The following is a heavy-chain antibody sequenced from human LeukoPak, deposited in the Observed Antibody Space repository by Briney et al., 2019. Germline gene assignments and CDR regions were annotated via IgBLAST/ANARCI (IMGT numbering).Heavy chain of an antibody. D-gene: IGHD4-17*01. Sequence: SETLSLTCTVSGGSISSYYWSWIRQPPGKGLEWIGYIYYSGSTNYNPSLKSRVTISVDTSKNQFSLKLSSVTAADTAVYYCARDRDYAGVDPWGQGTLVTVSS. CDR2: IYYSGST. J-gene: IGHJ5*02. CDR1: GGSISSYY. CDR3: ARDRDYAGVDP. V-gene: IGHV4-59*12.